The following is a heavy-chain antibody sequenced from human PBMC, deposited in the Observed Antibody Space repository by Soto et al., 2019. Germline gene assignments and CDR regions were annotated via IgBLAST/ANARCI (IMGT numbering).Heavy chain of an antibody. CDR2: LIPIFGTA. Sequence: GASVKVSCKASGGTFRTYAISWVRQAPGQGLEWMGGLIPIFGTANYAQKFQGRVTITADESTSTAYMELRSLRSDDTAVYYCSYDSSGYYYPGYWGQGTLVTVSS. CDR1: GGTFRTYA. V-gene: IGHV1-69*13. J-gene: IGHJ4*02. D-gene: IGHD3-22*01. CDR3: SYDSSGYYYPGY.